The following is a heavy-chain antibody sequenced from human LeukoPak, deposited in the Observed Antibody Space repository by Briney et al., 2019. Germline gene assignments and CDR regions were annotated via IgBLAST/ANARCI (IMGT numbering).Heavy chain of an antibody. CDR2: IHYGGTT. V-gene: IGHV4-39*02. J-gene: IGHJ4*02. D-gene: IGHD2-21*02. CDR1: GGSIGSGYY. Sequence: SETLSLTCTVSGGSIGSGYYWAWIRQPPGKGLEWIGSIHYGGTTHYTPSLQSRVTISPDTSKNPFTLDLRSVTAADTAVYYCTRDIGDFVSDFWGQGTLVTVS. CDR3: TRDIGDFVSDF.